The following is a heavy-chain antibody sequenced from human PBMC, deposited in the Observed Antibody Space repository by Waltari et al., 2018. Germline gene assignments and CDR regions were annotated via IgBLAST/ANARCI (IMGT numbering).Heavy chain of an antibody. D-gene: IGHD3-22*01. CDR3: ARGQLSIDSSGYYFEALPYYYYYGMDV. J-gene: IGHJ6*02. V-gene: IGHV1-8*01. CDR1: GYTFTSYD. CDR2: MNPNSGNT. Sequence: QVQLVQSGAEVKKPGASVKVSCKASGYTFTSYDINWVRQATGQGLEWMGWMNPNSGNTGYAKKCKGRVPMTRNNSISTAYLEVSSRRSADTAVYYCARGQLSIDSSGYYFEALPYYYYYGMDVWGQGTTVTVSS.